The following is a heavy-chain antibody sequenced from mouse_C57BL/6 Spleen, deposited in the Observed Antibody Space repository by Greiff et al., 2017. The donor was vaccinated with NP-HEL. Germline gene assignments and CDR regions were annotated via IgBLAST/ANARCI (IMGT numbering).Heavy chain of an antibody. V-gene: IGHV1-18*01. D-gene: IGHD1-1*01. CDR2: INPNNGGT. J-gene: IGHJ4*01. Sequence: EVQLQQSGPELVKPGASVKIPCKASGYTFTDYNMDWVKQSHGKSLEWIGDINPNNGGTIYNQKFKGKATLTVDKSSSTAYMELRSLTSEDTAVYYCAREKVYYYGSSYAMDYWGQRTSVTVSS. CDR3: AREKVYYYGSSYAMDY. CDR1: GYTFTDYN.